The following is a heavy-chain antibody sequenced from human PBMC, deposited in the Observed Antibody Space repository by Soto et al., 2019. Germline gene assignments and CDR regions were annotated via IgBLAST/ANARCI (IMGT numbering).Heavy chain of an antibody. J-gene: IGHJ2*01. CDR3: ARESSAYYDFWGVKGWYFDL. D-gene: IGHD3-3*01. V-gene: IGHV1-18*01. CDR2: ISAYNGNT. Sequence: GASVKVSCKASGYTFTSYGIIWVRQAPGQGLEWMGWISAYNGNTNYAQKLQGRVTMTTDTSTSTAYMELRSLRSDDTAVYYCARESSAYYDFWGVKGWYFDLWGRGTLVTVSS. CDR1: GYTFTSYG.